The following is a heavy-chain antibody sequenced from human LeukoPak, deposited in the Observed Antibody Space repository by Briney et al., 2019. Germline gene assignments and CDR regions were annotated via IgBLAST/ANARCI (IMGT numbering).Heavy chain of an antibody. CDR3: ARNGVGEYQLRLYYMDV. CDR2: IIPIFGTA. CDR1: GGTFSSYA. J-gene: IGHJ6*03. Sequence: SVKVSCKASGGTFSSYAISWVRQAPGQGLEWMGGIIPIFGTANYAQKFQGRVTITADESTSTAYMELSSLRSEDTAVYYCARNGVGEYQLRLYYMDVWGKGTTVTVSS. D-gene: IGHD2-2*01. V-gene: IGHV1-69*13.